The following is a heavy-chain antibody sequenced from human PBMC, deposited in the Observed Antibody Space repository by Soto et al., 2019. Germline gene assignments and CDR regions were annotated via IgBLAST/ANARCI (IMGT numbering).Heavy chain of an antibody. CDR3: AAGGKNGYIK. V-gene: IGHV1-69*01. J-gene: IGHJ4*02. D-gene: IGHD1-1*01. Sequence: SVKGSCKASRDTFDSYAMTWVRLAHGQGPEWMGGIIPILGTTKYAQKFQGRVTRTVDESTSTVYMELSSLRSEDGAVYYCAAGGKNGYIKWGQGTQVTVSS. CDR2: IIPILGTT. CDR1: RDTFDSYA.